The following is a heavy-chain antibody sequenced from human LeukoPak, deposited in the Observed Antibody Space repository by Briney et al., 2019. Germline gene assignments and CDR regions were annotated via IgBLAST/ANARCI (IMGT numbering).Heavy chain of an antibody. CDR2: INQDGGVK. V-gene: IGHV3-7*01. CDR3: ARDRAYTTVDY. D-gene: IGHD2-2*02. CDR1: RFTFSGSW. J-gene: IGHJ4*02. Sequence: GGSLRLSCAASRFTFSGSWMTWLRQAPGKGPEWVANINQDGGVKGYLDSVQGRFTISRDNANNSLYLQMNSLRAEDTSIYFCARDRAYTTVDYWGQGTLVTASS.